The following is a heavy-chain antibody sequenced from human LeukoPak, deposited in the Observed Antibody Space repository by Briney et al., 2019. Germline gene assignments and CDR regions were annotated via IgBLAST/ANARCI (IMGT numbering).Heavy chain of an antibody. CDR2: IYYSGST. V-gene: IGHV4-59*05. Sequence: SETLSLTCTVSGGSISSYYWSWIRQPPGKGLEWIGSIYYSGSTYYNPSLKSRVTISVDTSKNQFSLKLSSVTAADTAVYYCASGGVSGFVADVWGKGTTVTISS. D-gene: IGHD3-22*01. CDR3: ASGGVSGFVADV. J-gene: IGHJ6*04. CDR1: GGSISSYY.